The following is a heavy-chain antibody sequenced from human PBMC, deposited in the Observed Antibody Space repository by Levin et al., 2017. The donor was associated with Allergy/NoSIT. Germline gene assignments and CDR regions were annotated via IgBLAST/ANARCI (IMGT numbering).Heavy chain of an antibody. D-gene: IGHD2-15*01. CDR1: GGTFSSYA. J-gene: IGHJ4*02. CDR2: IIPIFGTA. V-gene: IGHV1-69*06. Sequence: KISCKASGGTFSSYAISWVRQAPGQGLEWMGGIIPIFGTANYAQKFQGRVTITADKSTSTAYMELSSLRSEDTAVYYCARGDCSGGSCYSGDYWGQGTLVTVSS. CDR3: ARGDCSGGSCYSGDY.